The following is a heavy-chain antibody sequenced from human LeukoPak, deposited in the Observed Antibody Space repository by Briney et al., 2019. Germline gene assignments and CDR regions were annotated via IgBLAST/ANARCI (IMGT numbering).Heavy chain of an antibody. V-gene: IGHV4-59*01. CDR2: IYYSGST. J-gene: IGHJ6*03. Sequence: PSETLSLTCTVSGGSISSYFWSWIRQPPRKGLEWIGYIYYSGSTNYNPSLKSRVTISVDTSKKQFSLKLSSVTAADTAVYYCARVTIFGVAADYYYYYYMDVWGKGTTVTVSS. CDR3: ARVTIFGVAADYYYYYYMDV. CDR1: GGSISSYF. D-gene: IGHD3-3*01.